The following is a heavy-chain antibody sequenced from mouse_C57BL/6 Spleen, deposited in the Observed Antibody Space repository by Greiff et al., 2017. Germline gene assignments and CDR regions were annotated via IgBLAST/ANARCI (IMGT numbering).Heavy chain of an antibody. V-gene: IGHV1-80*01. CDR3: ARGPNYSNCRYWYFDV. D-gene: IGHD2-5*01. CDR1: GYAFSSYW. J-gene: IGHJ1*03. CDR2: IYPGDGDT. Sequence: QVQLQQSGAELVKPGASVKISCKASGYAFSSYWMNWVKQRPGKGLEWIGQIYPGDGDTNYNGKFKGKATLTADKSSSTAYMQLSSLTSEDSAVYFCARGPNYSNCRYWYFDVWGTGTTVTVSS.